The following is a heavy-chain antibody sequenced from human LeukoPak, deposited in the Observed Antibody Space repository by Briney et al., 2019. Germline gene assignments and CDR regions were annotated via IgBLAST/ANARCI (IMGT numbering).Heavy chain of an antibody. J-gene: IGHJ5*02. CDR3: ARVQPELWFGEYNNWFDP. V-gene: IGHV1-18*01. Sequence: ASVKVSCKASGYTFTSYGISWVRQAPGQGLEWMGWISAYNGNTNYAQKLQGRVTMTTDTSTSTAYMELRSLRSDDTAVYYCARVQPELWFGEYNNWFDPWGQGTLVTVSS. D-gene: IGHD3-10*01. CDR2: ISAYNGNT. CDR1: GYTFTSYG.